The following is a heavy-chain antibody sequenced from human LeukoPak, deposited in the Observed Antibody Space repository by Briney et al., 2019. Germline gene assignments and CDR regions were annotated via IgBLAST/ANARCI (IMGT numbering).Heavy chain of an antibody. CDR2: IRSKANSYAT. CDR1: GFTFSTYG. CDR3: TRHYYDSSRGYFDY. D-gene: IGHD3-22*01. J-gene: IGHJ4*02. V-gene: IGHV3-73*01. Sequence: GGSLRLSCAPSGFTFSTYGMHWVRQASGKGLEWVGRIRSKANSYATAYAASVKGRFTISRDDSKNTAYLQMNSLKTEDTAVYYCTRHYYDSSRGYFDYWGQGTLVTVSS.